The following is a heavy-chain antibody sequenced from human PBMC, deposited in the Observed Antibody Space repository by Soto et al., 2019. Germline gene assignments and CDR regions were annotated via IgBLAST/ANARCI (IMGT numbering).Heavy chain of an antibody. CDR1: GFTFSSYA. CDR2: ISGSGSST. D-gene: IGHD4-17*01. V-gene: IGHV3-23*01. J-gene: IGHJ6*02. CDR3: AKFDGDYDYYYYYGMDV. Sequence: GGSLRLSCAASGFTFSSYAMSWVRQAPGKGLEWVSAISGSGSSTYYADSVKGRFTISRDNSKNTLYLQMNGLRAEDTAVYYCAKFDGDYDYYYYYGMDVWGQGTTVTVSS.